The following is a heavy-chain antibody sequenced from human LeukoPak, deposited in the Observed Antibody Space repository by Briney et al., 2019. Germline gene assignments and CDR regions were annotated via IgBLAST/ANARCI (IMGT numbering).Heavy chain of an antibody. CDR3: XRDSGYSSGWILYYYYYMDV. D-gene: IGHD6-19*01. V-gene: IGHV3-20*01. J-gene: IGHJ6*03. Sequence: TGGSLRLSCAASGFTFDDYGMSWVRHAPGKGLEWVSGINWNGGSTGYADSAKGRFTISRDNAKNSVYLQRNSLTVADPALYDGXRDSGYSSGWILYYYYYMDVWGKGTTVTVSS. CDR1: GFTFDDYG. CDR2: INWNGGST.